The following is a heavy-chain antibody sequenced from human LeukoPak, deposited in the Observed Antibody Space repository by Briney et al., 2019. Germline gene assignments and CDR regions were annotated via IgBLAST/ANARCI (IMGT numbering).Heavy chain of an antibody. CDR3: ARGRHSSSWEDY. CDR2: MNPNSGNT. V-gene: IGHV1-8*01. Sequence: VASVKVSCKASGYTFTSYDINWVRQATGQGLEWMGWMNPNSGNTGYAQKFQGRVTMTRNTSISTAYMELSSLRSEDTAVYYCARGRHSSSWEDYWGQGTLVTVSS. CDR1: GYTFTSYD. D-gene: IGHD6-13*01. J-gene: IGHJ4*02.